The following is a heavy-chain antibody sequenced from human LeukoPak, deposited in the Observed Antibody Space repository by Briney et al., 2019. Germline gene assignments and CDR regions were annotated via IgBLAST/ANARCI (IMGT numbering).Heavy chain of an antibody. J-gene: IGHJ6*03. Sequence: SVKVSCKASGGTFSSYAISWVRQAPGQGLEWMGGIIPIFGTANYAQKFQGRVTITTDESTSTAYMELSSLRAEDTAVYYCARTYYSNYPYYYYMDVWGKGATVTVSS. CDR3: ARTYYSNYPYYYYMDV. V-gene: IGHV1-69*05. CDR2: IIPIFGTA. D-gene: IGHD4-11*01. CDR1: GGTFSSYA.